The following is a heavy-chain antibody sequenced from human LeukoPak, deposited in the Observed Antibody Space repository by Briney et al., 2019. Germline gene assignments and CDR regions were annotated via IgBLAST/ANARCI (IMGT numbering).Heavy chain of an antibody. V-gene: IGHV1-46*01. CDR1: GYTFTSYY. CDR2: INPSGGST. D-gene: IGHD6-13*01. CDR3: ARDSTQYSSSSQIYYFDY. J-gene: IGHJ4*02. Sequence: ASVKVSCKASGYTFTSYYMHWVRQAPGQGLEWMGIINPSGGSTSYAQKFQGRVTMTRDMSTSTVYMELSSLRSEDTAVYYCARDSTQYSSSSQIYYFDYWGQGTLVTVSS.